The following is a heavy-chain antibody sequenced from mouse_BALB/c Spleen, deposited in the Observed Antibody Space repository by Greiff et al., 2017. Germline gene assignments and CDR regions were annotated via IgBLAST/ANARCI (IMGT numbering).Heavy chain of an antibody. D-gene: IGHD4-1*01. J-gene: IGHJ3*01. CDR1: GFTFSSYA. V-gene: IGHV5-9-4*01. CDR3: WPSPKLGRAY. CDR2: ISSGGSYT. Sequence: EVKVVESGGGLVKPGGSLKLSCAASGFTFSSYAMSWVRQSPEKRLEWVAEISSGGSYTYYPDTVTGRFTISRDNAKNTLYLEMSSLRSEDTAMYYCWPSPKLGRAYWGQGTLVTVSA.